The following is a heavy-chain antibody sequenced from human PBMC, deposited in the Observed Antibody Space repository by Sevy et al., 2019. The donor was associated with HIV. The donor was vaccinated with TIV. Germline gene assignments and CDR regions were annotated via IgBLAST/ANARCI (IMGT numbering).Heavy chain of an antibody. V-gene: IGHV3-15*01. CDR2: MKSKTDGGTT. J-gene: IGHJ3*02. CDR1: GFTFSIIY. CDR3: TTVGFPMWGSEAFDI. Sequence: GGSLRLSCAASGFTFSIIYMNWVRQSPGKGLEWVGRMKSKTDGGTTDYAAPVKDRFTMSRDDSKNTLYLQMNSLKADDTAVYYCTTVGFPMWGSEAFDIWGQGTMVTVSS. D-gene: IGHD7-27*01.